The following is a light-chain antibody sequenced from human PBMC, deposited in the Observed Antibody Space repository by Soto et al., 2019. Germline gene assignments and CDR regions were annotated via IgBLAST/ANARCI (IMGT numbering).Light chain of an antibody. CDR2: DVS. CDR1: SNDIGRYKY. J-gene: IGLJ1*01. CDR3: CSFATTSHV. V-gene: IGLV2-14*03. Sequence: QSALTQPASVSGSPGESITISCTGTSNDIGRYKYVSWYQQHPDKAPKLIIYDVSNRPSGVSNRFSGSKSGNTASLTISGLQVEDETNYYCCSFATTSHVFGTGTKLTVL.